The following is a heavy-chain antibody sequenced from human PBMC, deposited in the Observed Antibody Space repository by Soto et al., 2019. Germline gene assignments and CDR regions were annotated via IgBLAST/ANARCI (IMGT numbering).Heavy chain of an antibody. Sequence: PSETLSLTCAVYGGSFSGYYWSWIRQPPGKGLEWIGEINHSGSTNYNPSLKSRVTISVDTSKNQFSLKLSSVTAADTAVYYCAGLDYYGSGSYWSASYYYYYMDVWGKGTTVTVSS. CDR3: AGLDYYGSGSYWSASYYYYYMDV. V-gene: IGHV4-34*01. CDR1: GGSFSGYY. CDR2: INHSGST. J-gene: IGHJ6*03. D-gene: IGHD3-10*01.